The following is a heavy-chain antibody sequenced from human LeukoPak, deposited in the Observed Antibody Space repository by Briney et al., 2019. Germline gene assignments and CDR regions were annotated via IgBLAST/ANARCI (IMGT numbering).Heavy chain of an antibody. Sequence: GGSLRLSCAASGFSFSTYNMKWVRQAPGKGLEWVSSITMSSTYIYHADSVKGRFTISRDNAKNSLFLQMNSLRAEDTAVYYCARVLRDYYFDYWGQGTLVTVSS. V-gene: IGHV3-21*01. CDR3: ARVLRDYYFDY. CDR1: GFSFSTYN. J-gene: IGHJ4*02. CDR2: ITMSSTYI. D-gene: IGHD3-9*01.